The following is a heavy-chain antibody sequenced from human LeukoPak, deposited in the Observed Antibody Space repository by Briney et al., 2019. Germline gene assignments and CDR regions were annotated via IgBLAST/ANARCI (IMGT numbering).Heavy chain of an antibody. CDR3: ATAAGSLMTPNWFDP. J-gene: IGHJ5*02. Sequence: GASVKVSCKVSGYTLTELSMHWVRQAPGKGLEWMGGFDPEDCETIYAQKFQGRVTMTEDTSTDTAYMELSSLRSEDTAVYYCATAAGSLMTPNWFDPWGQGTLVTVSS. CDR2: FDPEDCET. D-gene: IGHD3-16*01. V-gene: IGHV1-24*01. CDR1: GYTLTELS.